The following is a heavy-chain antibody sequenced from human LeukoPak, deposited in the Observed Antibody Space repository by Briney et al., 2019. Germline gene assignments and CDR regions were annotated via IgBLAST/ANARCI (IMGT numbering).Heavy chain of an antibody. J-gene: IGHJ3*02. Sequence: GGSLRLSCAASGFTFSNYRLNWVRQAPGKGLEWVSFIYSGGNTYYADSVKGRFTISRDNAKNSLYLQMNSLRAEDTAVYYCARDIAHCSSTSCYVPGSAFDIWGQGTMVTVSS. D-gene: IGHD2-2*01. CDR2: IYSGGNT. V-gene: IGHV3-21*04. CDR1: GFTFSNYR. CDR3: ARDIAHCSSTSCYVPGSAFDI.